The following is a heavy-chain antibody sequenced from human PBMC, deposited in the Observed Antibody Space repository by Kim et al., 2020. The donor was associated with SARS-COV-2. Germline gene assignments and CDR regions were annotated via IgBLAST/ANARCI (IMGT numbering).Heavy chain of an antibody. V-gene: IGHV4-34*01. CDR2: INHSGST. CDR3: ARMKRFSGSYQDY. D-gene: IGHD1-26*01. CDR1: GGSFSGYY. Sequence: SETLSLTCAVYGGSFSGYYWSWIRQPPGKGLEWIGEINHSGSTNYNPSLKSRVTISVDTSKNQFSLKLSSVTAADTAVYYCARMKRFSGSYQDYWGQGTLVTVSS. J-gene: IGHJ4*02.